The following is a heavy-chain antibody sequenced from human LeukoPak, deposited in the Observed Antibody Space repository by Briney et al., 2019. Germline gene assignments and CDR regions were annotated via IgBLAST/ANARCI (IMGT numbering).Heavy chain of an antibody. CDR3: ARVGTYYYYYMDV. CDR2: IYYSGST. V-gene: IGHV4-39*07. Sequence: PSETLSLTCTVSGGSVSRSPYYWGWIRQPPGKGLEWIGNIYYSGSTYYNPSLKSRVIISVDTSKNQFSLKVNSVTAADTAVYYCARVGTYYYYYMDVWGKGTTVTVSS. CDR1: GGSVSRSPYY. J-gene: IGHJ6*03.